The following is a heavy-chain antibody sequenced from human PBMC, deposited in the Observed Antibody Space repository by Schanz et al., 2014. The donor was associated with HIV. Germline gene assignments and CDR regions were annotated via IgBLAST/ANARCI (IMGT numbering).Heavy chain of an antibody. Sequence: VQLVESGGGLVKPGGSLRLSCAASGFSFSDFYMSWIRQAPGKGLEWVSYISSSGVTIYYTDSAKGRFTISRDNPKTSLYLQMNSLRAEDTAVYYCAKGQRGMVRGDIDYWGQGTLVTVSS. V-gene: IGHV3-11*01. CDR3: AKGQRGMVRGDIDY. D-gene: IGHD3-10*01. J-gene: IGHJ4*02. CDR1: GFSFSDFY. CDR2: ISSSGVTI.